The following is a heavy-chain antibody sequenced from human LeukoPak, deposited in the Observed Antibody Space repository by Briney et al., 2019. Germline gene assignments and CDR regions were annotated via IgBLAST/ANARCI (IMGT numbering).Heavy chain of an antibody. D-gene: IGHD3-22*01. V-gene: IGHV4-39*01. Sequence: PSETLSLTCTVSGGSISSSSYYWGWIRQPPGKGLEWIGSIYYSGSTYYNPSLKSRVTISVDTSKNQFSLKLSSVTAADTAVYYCARHRTYDSSGYYYSYAFDIWGQGTMVTVSS. CDR3: ARHRTYDSSGYYYSYAFDI. CDR1: GGSISSSSYY. CDR2: IYYSGST. J-gene: IGHJ3*02.